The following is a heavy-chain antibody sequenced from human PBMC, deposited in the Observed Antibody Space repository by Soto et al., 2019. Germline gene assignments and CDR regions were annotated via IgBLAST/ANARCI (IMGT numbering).Heavy chain of an antibody. V-gene: IGHV3-74*01. CDR1: GFTFTTYW. D-gene: IGHD3-16*01. CDR2: IESDGSST. J-gene: IGHJ6*03. Sequence: EVQLVESGGHLVQPGGSLRLSCAASGFTFTTYWMHWVRQAPGKGLVWVSRIESDGSSTNYADSVKGRFTISRDNAKNTLYLQMNSHGAEDTAVYYCARGGLRAYYMDVWGKGTTVTVSS. CDR3: ARGGLRAYYMDV.